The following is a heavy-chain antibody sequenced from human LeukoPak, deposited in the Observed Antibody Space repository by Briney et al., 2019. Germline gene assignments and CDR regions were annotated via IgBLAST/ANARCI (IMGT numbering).Heavy chain of an antibody. Sequence: GGSLRLSCAASGFTVSSNYMSWVRQVPGKGLEWVSVIYSDGSTYHGDSVKGRFTISRDNSKNTLYLQMNSLRAEDTAVYYCANGGKVVPAALGWDMDVWGKGTTVTVSS. CDR3: ANGGKVVPAALGWDMDV. CDR1: GFTVSSNY. V-gene: IGHV3-66*01. J-gene: IGHJ6*03. CDR2: IYSDGST. D-gene: IGHD2-2*01.